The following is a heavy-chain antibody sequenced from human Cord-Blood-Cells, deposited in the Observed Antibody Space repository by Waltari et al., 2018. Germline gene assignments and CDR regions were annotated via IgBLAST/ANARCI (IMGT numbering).Heavy chain of an antibody. CDR2: VHPEDGET. D-gene: IGHD6-13*01. J-gene: IGHJ4*02. CDR1: GYTLTECY. V-gene: IGHV1-24*01. Sequence: QVQPVQSGAEVKKPGASVKVSCKVAGYTLTECYMHRVRQAPGTGLEWLGGVHPEDGETIYAQKFQGRVTMTEDTSTDTAYMDLSSLRSEDTAVYYCATRSSSWFGGYYFDYWGQGTLVTVSS. CDR3: ATRSSSWFGGYYFDY.